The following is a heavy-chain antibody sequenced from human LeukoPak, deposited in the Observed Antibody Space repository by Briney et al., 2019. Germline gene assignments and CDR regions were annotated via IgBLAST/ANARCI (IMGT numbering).Heavy chain of an antibody. CDR3: ARDATFFEWLTFDY. Sequence: GGSLRLSCEASGFTFSSYSMNWVRQAPGKGLEWVSYISGSGGTIYYADSVKGRFTISRDNAKNSLYLQMNSLRAEDTAVYFCARDATFFEWLTFDYWGQGTLVTVSS. CDR2: ISGSGGTI. V-gene: IGHV3-48*04. J-gene: IGHJ4*02. D-gene: IGHD3-3*01. CDR1: GFTFSSYS.